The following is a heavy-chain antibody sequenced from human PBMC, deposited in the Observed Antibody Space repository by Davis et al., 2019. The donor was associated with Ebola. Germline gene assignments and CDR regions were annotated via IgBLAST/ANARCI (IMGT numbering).Heavy chain of an antibody. CDR1: GYTFTSYG. CDR2: ISAYTGNT. CDR3: ARSGRFLEWSDY. D-gene: IGHD3-3*01. Sequence: AASVKVSCKASGYTFTSYGISWVRQAPGQGLEWMGWISAYTGNTNYAKKLQGRVTMTTDTSTSTAYMELRSLRSDDTAVYYYARSGRFLEWSDYWGQGTLVTVSS. V-gene: IGHV1-18*04. J-gene: IGHJ4*02.